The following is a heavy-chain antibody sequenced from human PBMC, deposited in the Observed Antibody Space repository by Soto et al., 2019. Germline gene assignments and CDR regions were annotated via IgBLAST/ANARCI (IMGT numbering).Heavy chain of an antibody. CDR1: GFTFSSYA. V-gene: IGHV3-30-3*01. Sequence: GRSLRLSCAASGFTFSSYAMHWVRQAPGKGLEWVAVISYDGSNKYYADSVKGRFTISRDNSKNTLYLQMNSLRAEDTAVYYCARDSGRGSYYYYGMDVWGQGTTVTVSS. CDR3: ARDSGRGSYYYYGMDV. J-gene: IGHJ6*02. D-gene: IGHD1-1*01. CDR2: ISYDGSNK.